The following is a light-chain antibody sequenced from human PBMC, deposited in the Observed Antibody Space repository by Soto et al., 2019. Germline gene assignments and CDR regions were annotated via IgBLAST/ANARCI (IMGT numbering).Light chain of an antibody. J-gene: IGKJ1*01. V-gene: IGKV1-5*01. Sequence: DIQMTQSPSTLSASIGDSVTITCRASQSISSWLAWYQQKPGKAPKLLIYDASKLESGVPSRFSGSGSGTEFSLAISSLQPDDFATDFCQQYDSYYLTFGQGTKVEIK. CDR3: QQYDSYYLT. CDR1: QSISSW. CDR2: DAS.